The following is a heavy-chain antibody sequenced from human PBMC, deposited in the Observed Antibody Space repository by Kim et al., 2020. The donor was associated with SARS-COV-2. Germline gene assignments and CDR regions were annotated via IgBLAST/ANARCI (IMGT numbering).Heavy chain of an antibody. Sequence: GGSLRLSCAASGFTFNGYGMHWLRQAPGKGLECVAFISYDGSIKYYADSVRGRFTISRDNSKNTLYLQMNNLRTEDTAVFYCVREYVSSGCPWGQGTLVT. J-gene: IGHJ5*02. CDR1: GFTFNGYG. CDR2: ISYDGSIK. D-gene: IGHD6-19*01. V-gene: IGHV3-30-3*01. CDR3: VREYVSSGCP.